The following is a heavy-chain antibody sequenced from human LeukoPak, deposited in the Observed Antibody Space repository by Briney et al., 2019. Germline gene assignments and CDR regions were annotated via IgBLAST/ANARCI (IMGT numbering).Heavy chain of an antibody. Sequence: ASVKVSCKASGYTFTSYGISWVRQAPGQGPEWMGWISAYNGNTNYAQKLQGRVIMTTDTSTSTAYMELRSLRSDDTAVYYCARVGMYYYDSSGYETGYFDYWGQGTLVTVSS. CDR2: ISAYNGNT. D-gene: IGHD3-22*01. V-gene: IGHV1-18*01. J-gene: IGHJ4*02. CDR3: ARVGMYYYDSSGYETGYFDY. CDR1: GYTFTSYG.